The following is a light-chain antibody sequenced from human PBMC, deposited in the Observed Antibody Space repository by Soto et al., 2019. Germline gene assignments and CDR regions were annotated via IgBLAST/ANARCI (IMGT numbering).Light chain of an antibody. CDR1: SGDVGAYNY. CDR2: EVS. CDR3: SSYTSSSTF. J-gene: IGLJ1*01. Sequence: QSALTQPASVSGSPGQSITISCTGISGDVGAYNYVSWYQQHPGKAPKLMIYEVSNRPSGVSNRFSGSKSGNTASLTISGLQAEDEADYYCSSYTSSSTFFGTGPKLTVL. V-gene: IGLV2-14*01.